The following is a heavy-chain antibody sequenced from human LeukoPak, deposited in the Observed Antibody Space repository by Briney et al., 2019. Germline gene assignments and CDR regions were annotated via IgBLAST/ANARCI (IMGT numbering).Heavy chain of an antibody. CDR1: GFTFSSYG. Sequence: GSLRLSCAASGFTFSSYGMHWVRQAPGKGLEWVTLISHDGSNKYYADSVRGRFTISRDNSKNTLYLQMNSLRAEDTAVYYCTRDRFYAMDAWGQGTTVTVSS. CDR3: TRDRFYAMDA. J-gene: IGHJ6*02. V-gene: IGHV3-30*03. CDR2: ISHDGSNK.